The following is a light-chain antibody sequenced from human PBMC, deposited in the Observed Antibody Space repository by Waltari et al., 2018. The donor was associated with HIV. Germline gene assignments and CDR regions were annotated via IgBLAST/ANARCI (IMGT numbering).Light chain of an antibody. Sequence: HSVLTQPPSASGTSGQTVIIPCSANGSYLGRHSLTLYQHLPRATPKLVIYNNDQRPSGVPDRFSGSKSATSASLAITGVQSGDEGDYYCATWDDTLVTLVFGSGTRVVV. CDR1: GSYLGRHS. CDR2: NND. J-gene: IGLJ1*01. CDR3: ATWDDTLVTLV. V-gene: IGLV1-44*01.